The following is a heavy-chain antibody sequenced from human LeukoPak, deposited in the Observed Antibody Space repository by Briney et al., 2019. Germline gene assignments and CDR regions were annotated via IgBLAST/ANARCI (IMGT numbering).Heavy chain of an antibody. CDR3: AKDRGYYGSGSFQGGY. Sequence: SGGSLRLSCAASGFTFSSYGMHWVRQAPGKGLEWVAFIRYDGSNKYYADSVKGRFTISRDNSKNTLYLQMNSLRAEDTAVYYCAKDRGYYGSGSFQGGYWGQGTLVTVSS. V-gene: IGHV3-30*02. J-gene: IGHJ4*02. CDR1: GFTFSSYG. D-gene: IGHD3-10*01. CDR2: IRYDGSNK.